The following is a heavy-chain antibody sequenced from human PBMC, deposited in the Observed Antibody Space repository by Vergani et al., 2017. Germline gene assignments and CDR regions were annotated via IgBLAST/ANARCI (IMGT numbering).Heavy chain of an antibody. J-gene: IGHJ4*02. CDR3: TRGYGDYGAD. CDR1: GGSVSSSSW. CDR2: IYHSGTT. V-gene: IGHV4-4*03. D-gene: IGHD4-17*01. Sequence: QMQLQELGPGLVKPPGTLSLTCAVSGGSVSSSSWWSWVRQPPGKGLEWIGEIYHSGTTNFNPSLKSRVTMSIDKSKNQFSLKLNSVTAADTAVYYCTRGYGDYGADWGQGILVTVSS.